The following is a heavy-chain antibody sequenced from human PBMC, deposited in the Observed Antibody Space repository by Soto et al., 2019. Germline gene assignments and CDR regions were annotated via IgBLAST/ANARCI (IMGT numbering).Heavy chain of an antibody. CDR1: GYSLTSYW. D-gene: IGHD6-13*01. V-gene: IGHV5-10-1*01. Sequence: GEPLKISGKSSGYSLTSYWISWVRQMPGKGLEWMGRIDPSDSYTNYSPSFQGHVTISADKSISTAYLQWSSLKASDTAMYYCASHSAAPRYYGMDVWGQGTTVTVSS. J-gene: IGHJ6*02. CDR3: ASHSAAPRYYGMDV. CDR2: IDPSDSYT.